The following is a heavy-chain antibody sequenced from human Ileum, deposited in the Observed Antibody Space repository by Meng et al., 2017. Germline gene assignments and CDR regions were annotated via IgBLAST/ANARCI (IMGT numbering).Heavy chain of an antibody. CDR3: ARHGGYSQDF. D-gene: IGHD4-23*01. CDR2: ISHSGSA. V-gene: IGHV4-4*02. J-gene: IGHJ4*02. Sequence: QVQLKESGPGLVRPSGLLSLTCAVSSGSSSSNTYWSWVRQPPGKGLEWIGQISHSGSAYYNPSLKSRVTMSVDKSKSQFSLMLTSVTAADTAIYYCARHGGYSQDFWGQGTLVTVSS. CDR1: SGSSSSNTY.